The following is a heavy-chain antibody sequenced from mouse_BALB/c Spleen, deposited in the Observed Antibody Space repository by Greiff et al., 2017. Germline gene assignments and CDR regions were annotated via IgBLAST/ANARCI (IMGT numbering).Heavy chain of an antibody. CDR2: INPSTGYT. CDR3: AREPALLTGTWEDWFAY. CDR1: GYTFTSYW. J-gene: IGHJ3*01. Sequence: VQLQQSGAELAKPGASVKMSCKASGYTFTSYWMHWVKQRPGQGLEWIGNINPSTGYTEYNQKFKDKATLTADKSSSAAYMQLSSLTSEDSAVYYCAREPALLTGTWEDWFAYWGQGTLVTVSA. V-gene: IGHV1-7*01. D-gene: IGHD4-1*01.